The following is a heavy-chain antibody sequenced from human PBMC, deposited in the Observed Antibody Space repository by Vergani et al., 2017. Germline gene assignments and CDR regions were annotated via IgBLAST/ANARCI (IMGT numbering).Heavy chain of an antibody. J-gene: IGHJ4*02. CDR2: INPSGGST. V-gene: IGHV1-46*01. CDR1: GYTLTELS. Sequence: QVQLVQSGAEVKKPGASVKVSCKVSGYTLTELSMHWVRQAPGQGLEWMGIINPSGGSTSYAQKFQGRVTMTRDTSTSTVYMELSSLRSEDTAVYYCAREDYDILTGIDYWGQGTLVTVSS. D-gene: IGHD3-9*01. CDR3: AREDYDILTGIDY.